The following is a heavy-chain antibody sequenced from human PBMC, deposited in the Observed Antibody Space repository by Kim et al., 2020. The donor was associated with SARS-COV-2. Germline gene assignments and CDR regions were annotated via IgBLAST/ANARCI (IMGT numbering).Heavy chain of an antibody. V-gene: IGHV3-74*01. CDR1: GFTFSTYW. Sequence: GGSLRLSCAASGFTFSTYWMYWVRQAPGKGLVWVSRINSDGSSTNYADSVKGRFTISRDNAKNTLCLQMNSLRAEDTAVYYCARPTSTNCPCYYMDVWGKGTTVTVSS. CDR3: ARPTSTNCPCYYMDV. CDR2: INSDGSST. J-gene: IGHJ6*03. D-gene: IGHD2-2*01.